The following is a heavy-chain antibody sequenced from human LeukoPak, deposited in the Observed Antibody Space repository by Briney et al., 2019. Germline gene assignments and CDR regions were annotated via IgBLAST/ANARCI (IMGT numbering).Heavy chain of an antibody. V-gene: IGHV3-23*01. CDR1: GFTFSSYA. CDR2: ISGSGGST. J-gene: IGHJ4*02. CDR3: ASRSAGHFDY. Sequence: EGSLRLSCAASGFTFSSYAMSWVRQAPGKGLEWVSAISGSGGSTYYADSVKGRFTISRDNAKNSLYLQMNSLRAEDTAVYYCASRSAGHFDYWGQGTLVTVSS.